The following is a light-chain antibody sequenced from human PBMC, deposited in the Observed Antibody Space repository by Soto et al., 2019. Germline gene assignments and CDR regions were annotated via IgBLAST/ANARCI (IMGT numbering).Light chain of an antibody. Sequence: QSALTQPASVSGSPGQSIAISCTGTSSDVGNYNLVSWYQQHPGRAPKLMIYEDYERPSGISNRFSGSKSGNTASLTISGLQAEDEADYYCCSYTTGSTDVVFGGGTKVTVL. CDR3: CSYTTGSTDVV. J-gene: IGLJ2*01. V-gene: IGLV2-23*01. CDR1: SSDVGNYNL. CDR2: EDY.